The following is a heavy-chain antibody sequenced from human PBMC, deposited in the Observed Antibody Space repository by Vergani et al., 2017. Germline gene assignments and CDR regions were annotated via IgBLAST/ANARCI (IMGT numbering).Heavy chain of an antibody. CDR2: ISYDGSNK. V-gene: IGHV3-30*18. Sequence: QVQLVESGGGVVQPGRSLRLSCAASGFTFSSYGMHWVRQAPGKGLEWVAVISYDGSNKYYADSVKGRFTISRDNSKNTLYLQMNRLRAEDTAVYYCAKGYCSGGRCYDWYFDLWGRGTLVTVSS. J-gene: IGHJ2*01. CDR3: AKGYCSGGRCYDWYFDL. CDR1: GFTFSSYG. D-gene: IGHD2-15*01.